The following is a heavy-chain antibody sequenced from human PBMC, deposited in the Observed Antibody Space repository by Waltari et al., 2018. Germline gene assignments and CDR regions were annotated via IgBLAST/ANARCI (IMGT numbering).Heavy chain of an antibody. CDR3: AHRRGDGPLWAYYYYGMDV. Sequence: QITLKESCPTLVKPTQTLTLTCTFSGFSLSTSGVGVGWIRQPPGKALEWLALIYWNDDKRYSPSLKSRLTITKDTSKNQVVLTMTNMDPVDTATYYCAHRRGDGPLWAYYYYGMDVWGQGTTVTVSS. D-gene: IGHD1-26*01. CDR1: GFSLSTSGVG. J-gene: IGHJ6*02. V-gene: IGHV2-5*01. CDR2: IYWNDDK.